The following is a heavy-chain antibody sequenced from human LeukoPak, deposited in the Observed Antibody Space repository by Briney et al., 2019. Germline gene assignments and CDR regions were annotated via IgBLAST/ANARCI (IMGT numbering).Heavy chain of an antibody. CDR2: IIPILGIA. V-gene: IGHV1-69*04. J-gene: IGHJ4*02. CDR1: GGTFSSYA. Sequence: SVKVSCKASGGTFSSYAISWVRQAPGQGLEWMGRIIPILGIANYAQKFQGRVTITADKSTSTAYMELSSLRSEDTAVYYCAREQNGYDYRYFDYWGQGTLVTVSS. CDR3: AREQNGYDYRYFDY. D-gene: IGHD5-12*01.